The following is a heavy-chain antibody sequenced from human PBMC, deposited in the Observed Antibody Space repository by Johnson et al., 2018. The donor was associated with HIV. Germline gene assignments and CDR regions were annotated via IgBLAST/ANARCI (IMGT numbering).Heavy chain of an antibody. D-gene: IGHD6-13*01. J-gene: IGHJ3*02. CDR3: ARDSAAAPSGAFDI. CDR1: GFTFSSYA. Sequence: VQLVESGGGLGQPGGSLRLSCAASGFTFSSYAMSWVRQAPGKGPEWVSAISGSGGTTYYADSVKGRFTISRDNSKNTLYLQMNSLRAEDTAVYYCARDSAAAPSGAFDIWGQGTMVTVSS. V-gene: IGHV3-23*04. CDR2: ISGSGGTT.